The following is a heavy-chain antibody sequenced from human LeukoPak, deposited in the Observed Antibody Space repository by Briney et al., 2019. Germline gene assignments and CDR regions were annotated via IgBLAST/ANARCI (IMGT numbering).Heavy chain of an antibody. D-gene: IGHD3-22*01. CDR2: VYYRGST. CDR3: ARADYDTSAYYYTFDY. CDR1: GGSINGYY. J-gene: IGHJ4*02. Sequence: SETLSLTCAVSGGSINGYYWSWIRQPPEKGLEWIGYVYYRGSTNYNPSLKSRVTISVDTSKNQFSLKLSSVTAADTAVYYCARADYDTSAYYYTFDYWGQGTLVTVSS. V-gene: IGHV4-59*01.